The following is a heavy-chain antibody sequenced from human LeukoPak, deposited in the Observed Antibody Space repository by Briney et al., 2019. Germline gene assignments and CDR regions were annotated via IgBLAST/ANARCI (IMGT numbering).Heavy chain of an antibody. V-gene: IGHV3-11*01. D-gene: IGHD1-14*01. J-gene: IGHJ4*02. CDR3: SRDGSLRSPPL. Sequence: GGSLRLSCAASGFTFSDYYMSWIRQAPGKGLEWVSYISSSSGTNKYYADSVRGRFTISRDNAKNSLYLEMDSVRAEDTAVYYCSRDGSLRSPPLWGQGTLVTVSS. CDR1: GFTFSDYY. CDR2: ISSSSGTNK.